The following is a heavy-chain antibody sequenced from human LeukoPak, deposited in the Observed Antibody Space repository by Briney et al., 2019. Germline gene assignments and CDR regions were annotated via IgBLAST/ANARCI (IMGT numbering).Heavy chain of an antibody. D-gene: IGHD3-22*01. V-gene: IGHV3-30*04. CDR3: AKEKRMIGAED. J-gene: IGHJ4*02. Sequence: PGGSLRLSCAASGFTFSTYAMHWVRQAPGKGLEWVAVISYDGSNKNYADSVKGRFTISRDNSKNTLYLQMNSLRAEDTAVYYCAKEKRMIGAEDWGQGTLVTVSS. CDR2: ISYDGSNK. CDR1: GFTFSTYA.